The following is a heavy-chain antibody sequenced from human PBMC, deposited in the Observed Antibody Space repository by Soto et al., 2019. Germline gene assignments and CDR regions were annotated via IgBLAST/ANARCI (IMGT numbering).Heavy chain of an antibody. CDR1: GFTFSSYG. CDR3: ARTRAITIFGVVPDAFDI. V-gene: IGHV3-33*01. J-gene: IGHJ3*02. CDR2: IWYDGSNK. D-gene: IGHD3-3*01. Sequence: GGSLRLSCAASGFTFSSYGMPWVRQAPGKGLEWVAVIWYDGSNKYYADSVKGRFTISRDNSKNTLYLQMNSLRAEDTAVYYCARTRAITIFGVVPDAFDIWGQGTMVTVSS.